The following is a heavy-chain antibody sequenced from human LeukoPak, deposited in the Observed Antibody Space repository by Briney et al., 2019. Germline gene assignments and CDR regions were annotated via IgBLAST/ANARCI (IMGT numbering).Heavy chain of an antibody. J-gene: IGHJ6*03. CDR3: ARARQYYDILTGYYYYYYMDV. V-gene: IGHV3-48*03. Sequence: PGGSLRLSCAASGFTFDDYGMSWVRQAPGKGLEWVSYISSSGSTIYYADSVKGRFTISRDNAKNSLYLQMNSLRAEDTAVYYCARARQYYDILTGYYYYYYMDVWGKGTTVTISS. CDR1: GFTFDDYG. D-gene: IGHD3-9*01. CDR2: ISSSGSTI.